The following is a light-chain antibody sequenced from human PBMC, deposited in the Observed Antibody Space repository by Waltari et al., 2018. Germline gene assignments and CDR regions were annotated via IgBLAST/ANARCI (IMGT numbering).Light chain of an antibody. CDR2: LNSDVSH. CDR1: SGHSSYA. J-gene: IGLJ2*01. Sequence: QLVLTQSPSASASLGASVKLTCTLSSGHSSYAIAWHQQQPEKGPRYLMKLNSDVSHNKGDGIPDRFSGSSSGAERYLTISSLQSEDEADYYCQTWGDGTVVFGGGTKLTVL. V-gene: IGLV4-69*01. CDR3: QTWGDGTVV.